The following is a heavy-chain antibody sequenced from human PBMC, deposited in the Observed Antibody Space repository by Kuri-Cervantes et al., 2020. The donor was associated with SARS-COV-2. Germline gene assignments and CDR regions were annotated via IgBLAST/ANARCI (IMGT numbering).Heavy chain of an antibody. CDR1: GGSVSSGSYY. Sequence: SETLSLTCTVSGGSVSSGSYYWSWIGQPPGKGLEWIGYNYYSGRTNYNLSLNSRVTMSVDKSKHQFSLKLSSVAAADTAVYYYAKDGRIGLDVWGQGTTVTVSS. J-gene: IGHJ6*02. V-gene: IGHV4-61*01. D-gene: IGHD2-15*01. CDR3: AKDGRIGLDV. CDR2: NYYSGRT.